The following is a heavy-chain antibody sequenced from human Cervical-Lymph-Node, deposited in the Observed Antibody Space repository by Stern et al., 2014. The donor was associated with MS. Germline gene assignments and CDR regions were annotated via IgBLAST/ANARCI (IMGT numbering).Heavy chain of an antibody. CDR2: TIPIFGTA. V-gene: IGHV1-69*01. D-gene: IGHD3-10*01. CDR1: GGSFINNV. J-gene: IGHJ4*02. CDR3: ARAASTTSSYNF. Sequence: VQLVQSGAEVKKPGSSVKVSCQASGGSFINNVISWGRQAPGQGLEWMGGTIPIFGTAIYAQKLRGRVTITADETTRPAFMERRSLRSDDTAGYFCARAASTTSSYNFWGPGTLVTVSS.